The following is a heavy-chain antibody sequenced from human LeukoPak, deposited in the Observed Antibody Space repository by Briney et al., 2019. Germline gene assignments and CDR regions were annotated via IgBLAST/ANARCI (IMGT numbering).Heavy chain of an antibody. J-gene: IGHJ4*02. V-gene: IGHV3-23*01. CDR3: AKYYYGSGSYYKGLDY. Sequence: GGSLRLSCAASGFTFSSYGMSWVRQAPGKGLEWVSVISGSGGSTYHADSVKGRFTISRDNSKNTLYLQMNSLRAEDTAVYYCAKYYYGSGSYYKGLDYWGQGTLVTVSS. CDR1: GFTFSSYG. CDR2: ISGSGGST. D-gene: IGHD3-10*01.